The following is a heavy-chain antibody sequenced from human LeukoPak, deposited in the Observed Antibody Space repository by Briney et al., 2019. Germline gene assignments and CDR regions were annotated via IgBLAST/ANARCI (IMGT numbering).Heavy chain of an antibody. Sequence: GGSLRLSCAASGFTVSSNYMSWVRQAPGKGLEWVSYIGHDSSPIYYADFVKGRFTMSRDNAKNSLYLQMKSLRDEDAAVYYCARASRSGYDYWGQGTLVTVSS. D-gene: IGHD3-22*01. CDR1: GFTVSSNY. CDR2: IGHDSSPI. V-gene: IGHV3-48*02. J-gene: IGHJ4*02. CDR3: ARASRSGYDY.